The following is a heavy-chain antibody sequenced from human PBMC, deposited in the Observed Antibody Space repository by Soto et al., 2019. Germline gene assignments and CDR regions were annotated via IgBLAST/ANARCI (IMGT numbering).Heavy chain of an antibody. CDR2: INPNSGGT. CDR1: GYTFTGYY. D-gene: IGHD6-13*01. Sequence: ASVKVSCKASGYTFTGYYMHWVRQAPGQGLEWMGWINPNSGGTNYAQKFQGRVTMTRDTSISTAYMELSRLRSDDTAVYYCAREATSSSWYYYYGMDVWGQGTTVTVSS. J-gene: IGHJ6*02. CDR3: AREATSSSWYYYYGMDV. V-gene: IGHV1-2*02.